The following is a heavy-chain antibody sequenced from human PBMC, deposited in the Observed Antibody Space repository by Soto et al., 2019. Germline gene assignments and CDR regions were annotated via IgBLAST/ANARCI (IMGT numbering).Heavy chain of an antibody. Sequence: GDSLKISCKGSGYSFTSYWISWVRQMPGKGLEWMGRIDPSDSYTNYSPSFQGNVTISADKSISTAYLQWSSLKASDNAMYYCARHGRGRYAAGYWGQGTLVTV. CDR2: IDPSDSYT. V-gene: IGHV5-10-1*01. D-gene: IGHD1-26*01. CDR1: GYSFTSYW. CDR3: ARHGRGRYAAGY. J-gene: IGHJ4*02.